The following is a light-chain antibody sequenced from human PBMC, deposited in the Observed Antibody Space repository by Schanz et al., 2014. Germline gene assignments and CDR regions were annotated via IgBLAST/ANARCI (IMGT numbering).Light chain of an antibody. CDR1: SSDVGNYNY. CDR3: QSYDSSLEGV. J-gene: IGLJ3*02. Sequence: QSALTQPASVSGSPGQSITISCTGTSSDVGNYNYVSWYRHHPGKAPKLMIYEGSKRPSGVSNRFSGSKSANTASLTISGLQAEDEADYYCQSYDSSLEGVFGGGTKLTVL. V-gene: IGLV2-14*01. CDR2: EGS.